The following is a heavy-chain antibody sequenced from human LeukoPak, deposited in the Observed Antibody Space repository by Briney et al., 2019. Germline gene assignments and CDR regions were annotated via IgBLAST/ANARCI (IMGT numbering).Heavy chain of an antibody. Sequence: GGSLRPSCAASGFTFSSYAMHWVRQAPGKGLEWVAVISYDGSNKYYADSVKGRFTISRDNSKNTLYLQMNSLRAEDTAVYYCAREGIEGYFDYWGQGTLVTVSS. V-gene: IGHV3-30-3*01. J-gene: IGHJ4*02. D-gene: IGHD1-26*01. CDR3: AREGIEGYFDY. CDR2: ISYDGSNK. CDR1: GFTFSSYA.